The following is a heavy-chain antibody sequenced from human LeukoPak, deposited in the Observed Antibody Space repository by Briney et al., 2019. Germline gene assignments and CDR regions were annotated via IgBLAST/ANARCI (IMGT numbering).Heavy chain of an antibody. CDR3: ARHDVGCSGGSCYLYYFDY. V-gene: IGHV4-39*01. CDR1: GGSISSSSYY. D-gene: IGHD2-15*01. J-gene: IGHJ4*02. CDR2: IYYSGST. Sequence: PETLSLTCTVSGGSISSSSYYWGWIRQPPGKGLEWIGCIYYSGSTYNNPSLKSRVTISVDTSKNQFSLKLSSVTAADTAVYYCARHDVGCSGGSCYLYYFDYWGQGTLVTVSS.